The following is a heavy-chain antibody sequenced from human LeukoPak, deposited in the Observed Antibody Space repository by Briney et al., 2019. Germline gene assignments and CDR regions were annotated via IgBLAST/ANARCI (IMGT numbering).Heavy chain of an antibody. Sequence: GRSLRLSCAASGFTFDDYAMHWVRQAPGKGLEWVSGISWNSGSIGYADSVKGRFTISRDNAKNSLYLQMNSLRAEDTALYYCAREGRDILTGWNYWGQGTLVTVSS. V-gene: IGHV3-9*01. J-gene: IGHJ4*02. CDR2: ISWNSGSI. CDR1: GFTFDDYA. D-gene: IGHD3-9*01. CDR3: AREGRDILTGWNY.